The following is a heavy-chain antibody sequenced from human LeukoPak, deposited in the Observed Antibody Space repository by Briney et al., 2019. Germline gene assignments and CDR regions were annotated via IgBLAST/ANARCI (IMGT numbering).Heavy chain of an antibody. CDR3: ARRSISAAGYDY. J-gene: IGHJ4*02. V-gene: IGHV5-51*01. D-gene: IGHD6-13*01. Sequence: GESLTISCKGSGYGFTNYWIGWVRQMPGRGLECMGIIYPSDSDTRYSPSFQGQVTISADKSISTAYLQWNSLKASDTAMYYCARRSISAAGYDYWGLGTLVTVSS. CDR2: IYPSDSDT. CDR1: GYGFTNYW.